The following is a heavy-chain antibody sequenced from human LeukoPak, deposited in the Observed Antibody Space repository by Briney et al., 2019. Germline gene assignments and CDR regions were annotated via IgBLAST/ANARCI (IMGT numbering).Heavy chain of an antibody. V-gene: IGHV4-34*01. CDR1: GGSFSGYY. CDR3: ARGGIAVAGPDAFDI. D-gene: IGHD6-19*01. Sequence: SETLSLTCAVYGGSFSGYYWSWIRQPPGKGLEWSGEINHSGSTNYNPSLKSRVTISVDTSKNQFSLKLSSVTAADTAVYYCARGGIAVAGPDAFDIWGQGTMVTVSS. J-gene: IGHJ3*02. CDR2: INHSGST.